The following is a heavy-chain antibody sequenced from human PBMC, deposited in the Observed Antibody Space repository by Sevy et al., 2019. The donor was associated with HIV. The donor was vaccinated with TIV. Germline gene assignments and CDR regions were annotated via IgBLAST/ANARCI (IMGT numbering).Heavy chain of an antibody. CDR2: IKQDESEK. V-gene: IGHV3-7*01. Sequence: GGSLRLSCVASGFTFTNYWISWVRQTPGKGLEWVATIKQDESEKYYLDSVKGRFAISRDNGKNSVSLQMNGLRAEDTALYYCAREWGGYNWGPYDFDSWGQGTLVTVSS. CDR1: GFTFTNYW. J-gene: IGHJ4*02. D-gene: IGHD5-12*01. CDR3: AREWGGYNWGPYDFDS.